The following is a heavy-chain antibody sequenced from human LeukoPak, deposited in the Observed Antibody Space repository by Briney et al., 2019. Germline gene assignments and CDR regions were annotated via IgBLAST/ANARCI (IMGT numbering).Heavy chain of an antibody. CDR1: GGSISSGGYY. J-gene: IGHJ4*02. D-gene: IGHD2-21*02. V-gene: IGHV4-31*03. CDR3: ARVVGTANNYYFEH. CDR2: IYYSGST. Sequence: PSQTLSLTCTVSGGSISSGGYYWSWIRQHPGKGLEWIGYIYYSGSTYYNPSLKSRVTISVDTSKNQFSLKLNSVTAADTAVYYCARVVGTANNYYFEHWGQGTLVTVSS.